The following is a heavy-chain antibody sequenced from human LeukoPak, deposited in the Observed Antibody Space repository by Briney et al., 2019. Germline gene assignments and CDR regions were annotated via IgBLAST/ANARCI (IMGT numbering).Heavy chain of an antibody. CDR2: IYYSGST. D-gene: IGHD3-3*01. Sequence: SETLSLTCTVSGGSISSSSYYWGWIRQPPGKGLEWIGSIYYSGSTYYNPSLKSRVTISVDTSKNQFSLKLSSVTAADTAVYYCARGRFGVVIRYYYYYMDVWGKGTTVTVSS. CDR1: GGSISSSSYY. CDR3: ARGRFGVVIRYYYYYMDV. V-gene: IGHV4-39*01. J-gene: IGHJ6*03.